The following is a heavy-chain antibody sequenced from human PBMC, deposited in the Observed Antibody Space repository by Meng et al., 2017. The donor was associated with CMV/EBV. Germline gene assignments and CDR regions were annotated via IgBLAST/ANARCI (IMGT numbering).Heavy chain of an antibody. V-gene: IGHV3-21*01. CDR1: GFTFSSYS. J-gene: IGHJ4*02. CDR3: ASYSSSWEGY. D-gene: IGHD6-13*01. CDR2: ISSSSSYI. Sequence: EGLLVEPGGGLVKPGGYLRLSCAASGFTFSSYSMNWVRQAPGKGLEWVSSISSSSSYIYYADSVKGRFTISRDNAKNSLYLQMNSLRAEDTAVYYCASYSSSWEGYWGQGTLVTVSS.